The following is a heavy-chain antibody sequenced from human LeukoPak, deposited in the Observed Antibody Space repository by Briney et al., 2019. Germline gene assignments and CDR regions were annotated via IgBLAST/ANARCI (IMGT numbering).Heavy chain of an antibody. CDR2: IYHSGST. V-gene: IGHV4-4*02. Sequence: SETLSLTCAVSGGSISSFNWWSWVRQPPGKGLEWIGEIYHSGSTNYNPSLKSRVTISLEKSKNQFSLQLSSVTAADTAVYYCASSSRYCGGDCYSWDYGMDVWGKGTTVTVSS. CDR3: ASSSRYCGGDCYSWDYGMDV. D-gene: IGHD2-21*02. CDR1: GGSISSFNW. J-gene: IGHJ6*04.